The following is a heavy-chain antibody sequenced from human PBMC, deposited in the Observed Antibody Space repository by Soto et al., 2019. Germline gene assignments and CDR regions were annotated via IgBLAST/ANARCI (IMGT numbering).Heavy chain of an antibody. CDR3: ATSIAAAAPAYYYYGMDV. D-gene: IGHD6-13*01. CDR1: GYSISSGYY. CDR2: IYHSGST. J-gene: IGHJ6*02. V-gene: IGHV4-38-2*01. Sequence: PSETLSLTCAVSGYSISSGYYWGWIRQPPGKGLEWIGSIYHSGSTYYNPSLKSRVTISVDTSKNQFSLKLSSVTAADTAVYYCATSIAAAAPAYYYYGMDVWGQGTTVT.